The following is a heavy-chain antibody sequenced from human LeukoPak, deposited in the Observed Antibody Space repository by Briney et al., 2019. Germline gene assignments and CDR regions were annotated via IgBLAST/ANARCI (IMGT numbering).Heavy chain of an antibody. Sequence: PGGSLRLSCAASGFTFSTYGMTWVRQAPGKGLEWVSGISGSGGSANYADSVKGRFTISRDNSNNTLYLQMTCLRAEDTAVYYCAKDRGYWGQGTLVTVSS. V-gene: IGHV3-23*01. CDR2: ISGSGGSA. CDR1: GFTFSTYG. J-gene: IGHJ4*02. D-gene: IGHD5-24*01. CDR3: AKDRGY.